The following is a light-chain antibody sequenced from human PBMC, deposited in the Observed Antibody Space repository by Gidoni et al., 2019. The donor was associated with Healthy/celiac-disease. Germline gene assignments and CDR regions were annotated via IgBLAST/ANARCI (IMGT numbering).Light chain of an antibody. CDR2: DAS. V-gene: IGKV3-11*01. CDR1: QSVSSY. CDR3: QQRSNWPRGT. Sequence: EIVLTQSPATLSLSPGERATLSCRASQSVSSYLAWYQQKPGQAHRLLIYDASNRATGIPARFSGSGSGTDFTLTISSLEPEDFAVYYCQQRSNWPRGTFGGGTKVEIK. J-gene: IGKJ4*01.